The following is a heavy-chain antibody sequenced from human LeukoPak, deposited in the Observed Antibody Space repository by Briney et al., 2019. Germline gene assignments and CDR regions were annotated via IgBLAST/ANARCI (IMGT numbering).Heavy chain of an antibody. Sequence: PGGSLRLSCAASGFTFSSYSMNWVRQALGKGLEWVSSISSSSYIYYADSVKGRFTISRDNAKNSLYLQMNSLRAEDTAVYYCARDHRVGATRDYYYYYYMDVWAKGTTVTVSS. J-gene: IGHJ6*03. CDR1: GFTFSSYS. D-gene: IGHD1-26*01. CDR3: ARDHRVGATRDYYYYYYMDV. V-gene: IGHV3-21*01. CDR2: ISSSSYI.